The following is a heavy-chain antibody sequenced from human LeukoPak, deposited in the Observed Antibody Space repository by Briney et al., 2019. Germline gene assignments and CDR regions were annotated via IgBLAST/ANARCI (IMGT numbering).Heavy chain of an antibody. CDR2: IYSGGST. CDR3: ARQTEDTAMVTEI. V-gene: IGHV3-66*04. D-gene: IGHD5-18*01. Sequence: GGSLRLSCAASEFTVSSNYMSWVRQAPGKGLEWVSVIYSGGSTYYADSVKGRFTISRDNSKNTLYLQMNSLRAEDTAVYYCARQTEDTAMVTEIWGQGTMVTVSS. J-gene: IGHJ3*02. CDR1: EFTVSSNY.